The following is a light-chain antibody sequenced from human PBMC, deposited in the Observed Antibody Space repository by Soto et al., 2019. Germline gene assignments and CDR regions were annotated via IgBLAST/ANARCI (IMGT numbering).Light chain of an antibody. CDR3: QQYDRSPWT. J-gene: IGKJ1*01. CDR1: QSVSSSF. CDR2: GAS. V-gene: IGKV3-20*01. Sequence: EIVLTQSPGTLSLSPGERATLSCRASQSVSSSFLAWYQQKPGQAPRLLIYGASIRATGIPDRFSGSGSGTDFTLTISRLEPEDFAVYYCQQYDRSPWTFGQGTKVEIK.